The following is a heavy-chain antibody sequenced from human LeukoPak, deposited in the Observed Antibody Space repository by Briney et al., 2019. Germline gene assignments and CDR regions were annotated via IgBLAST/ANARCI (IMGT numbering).Heavy chain of an antibody. Sequence: SETLSLTCTVCGGSISSYYGRWIRQPPGRGLEWIGYIYYRGSTNYNRSLKGRVTISVDTSKKQFSLKRSSVTAADTAVYYCARQSSSWYEINWFDPWGQGTLVTVSS. J-gene: IGHJ5*02. CDR1: GGSISSYY. D-gene: IGHD6-13*01. CDR3: ARQSSSWYEINWFDP. CDR2: IYYRGST. V-gene: IGHV4-59*08.